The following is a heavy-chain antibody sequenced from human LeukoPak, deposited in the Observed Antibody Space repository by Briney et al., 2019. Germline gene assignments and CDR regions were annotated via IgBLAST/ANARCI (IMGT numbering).Heavy chain of an antibody. CDR2: INPNSGGT. J-gene: IGHJ4*02. Sequence: ASVKVSCKASGYTFTGYYMHWVRQAPGQGLEWMGWINPNSGGTNYAQKFQGRVTMTRDTSTSTVYMELSSLRSEDTAVYYCAREPGYCSSTSCHNRGDDYWGQGTLVTVSS. V-gene: IGHV1-2*02. CDR3: AREPGYCSSTSCHNRGDDY. D-gene: IGHD2-2*01. CDR1: GYTFTGYY.